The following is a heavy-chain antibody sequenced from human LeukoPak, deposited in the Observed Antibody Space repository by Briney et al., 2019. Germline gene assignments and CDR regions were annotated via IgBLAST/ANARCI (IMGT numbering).Heavy chain of an antibody. D-gene: IGHD3-3*01. Sequence: SETLSLTCTVSGGSISSYYWSWIRQPPGKGLEWIGYIYYSGSTNYRPSLKSRVTISVDTSKNQFSLKLSSVTAADTAVYYCNTMGPPGPSKLESYFDYWGQGTLVTVSS. CDR1: GGSISSYY. J-gene: IGHJ4*02. CDR2: IYYSGST. V-gene: IGHV4-59*08. CDR3: NTMGPPGPSKLESYFDY.